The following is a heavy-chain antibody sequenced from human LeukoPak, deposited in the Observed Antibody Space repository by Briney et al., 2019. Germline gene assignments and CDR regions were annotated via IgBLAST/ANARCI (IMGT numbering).Heavy chain of an antibody. CDR1: GYTFTGYY. CDR3: AREDYYGSYVGSD. J-gene: IGHJ4*02. Sequence: GASVKVSCKASGYTFTGYYMHWVRQAPGQGLEWMGRINPNSGGTNYAQKFQGRVTMTRDTSISTAYMELSRLRSDDTAVYYCAREDYYGSYVGSDWGQGTLVTVSS. V-gene: IGHV1-2*06. D-gene: IGHD3-10*01. CDR2: INPNSGGT.